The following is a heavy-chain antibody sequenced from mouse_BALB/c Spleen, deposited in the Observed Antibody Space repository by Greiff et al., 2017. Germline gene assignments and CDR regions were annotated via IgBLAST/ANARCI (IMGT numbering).Heavy chain of an antibody. CDR1: EYEFPSHD. D-gene: IGHD1-2*01. V-gene: IGHV5-2*01. J-gene: IGHJ4*01. Sequence: EVKLMESGGGLVQPGESLKLSCESNEYEFPSHDMSWVRKTPAKRLELVAAINSDGGSTYYPDTMERRFIISRDNTKKTLYLQMSSLRSEDTALYYCARHGYGYGGGAMDYWGQGTSVTVSA. CDR2: INSDGGST. CDR3: ARHGYGYGGGAMDY.